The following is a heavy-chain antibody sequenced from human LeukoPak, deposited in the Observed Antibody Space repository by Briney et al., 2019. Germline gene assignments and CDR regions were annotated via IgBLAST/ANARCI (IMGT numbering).Heavy chain of an antibody. CDR2: ISGSDSRT. V-gene: IGHV3-23*01. D-gene: IGHD3-22*01. Sequence: GGSLRLSCAASGFTFSYYAMTWVRQAPGKGLEWVSLISGSDSRTYHADSVKGRFTISRDNSKNTLYLQMDSLRAEDTAVYYCAKARFPKGYDSSGGFDYWGQGTLVTVSS. CDR1: GFTFSYYA. CDR3: AKARFPKGYDSSGGFDY. J-gene: IGHJ4*02.